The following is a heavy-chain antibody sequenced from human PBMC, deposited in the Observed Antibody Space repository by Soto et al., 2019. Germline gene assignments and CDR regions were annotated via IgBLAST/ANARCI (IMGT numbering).Heavy chain of an antibody. D-gene: IGHD5-18*01. CDR3: TTDPPSQLWLWDHYYYYYGMDV. V-gene: IGHV3-15*07. Sequence: GGSLRLSCAASGSTFSNAWMNWVRQAPGKGLEWVGRIKSKTDGGTTDYAAPVKGRFTISRDDSKNTLYLQMNSLKTEDTAVYYCTTDPPSQLWLWDHYYYYYGMDVWGQGTTVTVSS. J-gene: IGHJ6*02. CDR2: IKSKTDGGTT. CDR1: GSTFSNAW.